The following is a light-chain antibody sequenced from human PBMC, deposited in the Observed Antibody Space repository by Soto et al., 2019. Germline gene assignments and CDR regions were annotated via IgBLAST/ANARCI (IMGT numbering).Light chain of an antibody. CDR1: SSDVGGYNY. V-gene: IGLV2-14*01. Sequence: SVLTQPASVSGSPGQSITISCTGTSSDVGGYNYVSWYQQHPGKAPKLMIYEVSNRPSGVSNRSSGSKSGNTASLTISGLQAEDEADYYCSSYTSSSTLNYVFGTGTKVTVL. J-gene: IGLJ1*01. CDR3: SSYTSSSTLNYV. CDR2: EVS.